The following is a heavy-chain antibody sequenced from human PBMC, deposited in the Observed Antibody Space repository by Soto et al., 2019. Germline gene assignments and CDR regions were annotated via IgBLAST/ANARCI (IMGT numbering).Heavy chain of an antibody. CDR2: ISSSGSTI. V-gene: IGHV3-11*01. D-gene: IGHD5-12*01. CDR1: GFTFSDYY. Sequence: GGSLRLSCAASGFTFSDYYMSWIRQAPGKGLEWVSYISSSGSTIYYADSVKGRFTISRDNAKNSLYLQMNSLRAEDTAVYYCATAGGYSGYDPPGWGDAFDIWGQGTMVTVSS. J-gene: IGHJ3*02. CDR3: ATAGGYSGYDPPGWGDAFDI.